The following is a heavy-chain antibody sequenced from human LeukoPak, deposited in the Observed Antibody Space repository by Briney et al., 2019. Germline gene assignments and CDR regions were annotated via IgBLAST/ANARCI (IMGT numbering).Heavy chain of an antibody. J-gene: IGHJ4*02. CDR3: ARAYNWNDGGIDY. D-gene: IGHD1-1*01. CDR1: GGTFSSYA. Sequence: SVKVSCKASGGTFSSYAISWVRQAPGQGLEWMGGVIPIFGTANYAQKFQGRVTITADESTSTAYMELSSLRSEDTAVYYCARAYNWNDGGIDYWGQGTLVTVSS. CDR2: VIPIFGTA. V-gene: IGHV1-69*13.